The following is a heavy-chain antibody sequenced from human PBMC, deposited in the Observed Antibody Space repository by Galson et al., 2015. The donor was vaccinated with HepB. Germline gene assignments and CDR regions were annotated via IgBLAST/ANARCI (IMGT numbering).Heavy chain of an antibody. V-gene: IGHV3-23*01. J-gene: IGHJ2*01. Sequence: SLRLSCAASGFTFSNYAMSWVRQAPGKGLELVSAITANSDSTFYADSVKGRFTVSRDNSNNRMYLQMNSLRAEDTAVYSCAKDPHAPNWFFDLWGRGTLVTVSS. D-gene: IGHD2-2*01. CDR3: AKDPHAPNWFFDL. CDR2: ITANSDST. CDR1: GFTFSNYA.